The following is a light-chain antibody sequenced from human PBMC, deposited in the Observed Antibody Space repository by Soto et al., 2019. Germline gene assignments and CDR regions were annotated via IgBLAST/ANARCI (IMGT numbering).Light chain of an antibody. CDR3: PRYTSFWT. J-gene: IGKJ1*01. CDR1: QSVSRN. V-gene: IGKV3-15*01. Sequence: RQSKDRLCVSPGKRADLSCSPSQSVSRNLAWFQHKPGQAPRLLIYGASTRATGIPAIFSGRGSGTDFTLPIRSLYPEDFPIYDCPRYTSFWTFGQGTKVDIK. CDR2: GAS.